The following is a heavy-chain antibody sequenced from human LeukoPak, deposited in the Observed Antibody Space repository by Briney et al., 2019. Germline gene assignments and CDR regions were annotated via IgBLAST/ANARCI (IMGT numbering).Heavy chain of an antibody. V-gene: IGHV3-48*03. CDR3: AREAGYYASGSYRNWFDP. J-gene: IGHJ5*02. Sequence: GGSLRLSCAASGFTFSSYEMNWVRQAPGKGLEWVSYISSSGSTIYYADSVKGRSTISRDNAKNSLYLQMNSLRVEDTAVYYCAREAGYYASGSYRNWFDPWGQGTLVTVSS. CDR2: ISSSGSTI. CDR1: GFTFSSYE. D-gene: IGHD3-10*01.